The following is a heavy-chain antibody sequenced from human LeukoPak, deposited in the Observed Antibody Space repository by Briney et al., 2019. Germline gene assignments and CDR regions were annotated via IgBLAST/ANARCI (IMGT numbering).Heavy chain of an antibody. CDR3: ARVANIATTGDAFDI. V-gene: IGHV4-39*07. D-gene: IGHD6-13*01. CDR2: ISYSGST. CDR1: GGSISSGGYY. Sequence: PSETLSLTCTVSGGSISSGGYYWGWIRQPPGKKLEWIGSISYSGSTYYNPSLKSRVTISVDTSKNQFSLKLSSVTAADTAVYYCARVANIATTGDAFDIWGQGAMVTVSS. J-gene: IGHJ3*02.